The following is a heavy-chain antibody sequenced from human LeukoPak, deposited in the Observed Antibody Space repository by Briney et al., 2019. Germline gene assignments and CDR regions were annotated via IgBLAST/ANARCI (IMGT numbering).Heavy chain of an antibody. D-gene: IGHD6-13*01. V-gene: IGHV4-59*11. J-gene: IGHJ6*03. CDR1: GGSISSHF. CDR2: IHNSGIT. Sequence: SETLSLTCAVSGGSISSHFWCSIRQPPGKGLEWIWYIHNSGITNYNSSLKSRVTMSVDTTKNQFSLMLRSVTAADTAVYYCARDHPPAAAPGYYMDVWGKGTTVTVSS. CDR3: ARDHPPAAAPGYYMDV.